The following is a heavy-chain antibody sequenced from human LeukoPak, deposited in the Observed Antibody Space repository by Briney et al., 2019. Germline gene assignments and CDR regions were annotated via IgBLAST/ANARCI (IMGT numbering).Heavy chain of an antibody. D-gene: IGHD2/OR15-2a*01. J-gene: IGHJ5*01. CDR1: GGSFGDHF. CDR2: VNQRGTI. CDR3: ARINLWPGNWIDS. Sequence: SETLSLTCGLNGGSFGDHFWGWFRQSPGKGLEWIGEVNQRGTINSNPSLKSRVAISVETSKNQFSLKLTSVTAADTAVYYCARINLWPGNWIDSWGQGSLVTVSS. V-gene: IGHV4-34*01.